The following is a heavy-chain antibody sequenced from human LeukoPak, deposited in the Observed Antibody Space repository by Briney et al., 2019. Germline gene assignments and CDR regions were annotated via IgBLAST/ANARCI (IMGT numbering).Heavy chain of an antibody. CDR1: GFTFSSYW. J-gene: IGHJ4*02. V-gene: IGHV3-74*01. Sequence: GGSLRLSCAASGFTFSSYWMHWVRQVPGKGLVWVSRINSDGSSTSYADSVKGRFTISRDNAKNTLYLQMNSLRAEDTAVYYCARGETGTTIDYWGQGTLVTVSS. CDR2: INSDGSST. CDR3: ARGETGTTIDY. D-gene: IGHD1-7*01.